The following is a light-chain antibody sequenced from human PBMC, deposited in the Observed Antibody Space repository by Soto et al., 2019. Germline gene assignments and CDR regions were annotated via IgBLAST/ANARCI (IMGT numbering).Light chain of an antibody. Sequence: DLPVAQAPLILSAFGGERGPHTCRASQSISSWLAWYQQKPGKAPKLLIYKASGLESGVPSRFSGSGSGTDFTLTISSLQPDDFATYYCQQYNSYSPLTFGGGTKVDIK. J-gene: IGKJ4*01. CDR2: KAS. V-gene: IGKV1-5*03. CDR3: QQYNSYSPLT. CDR1: QSISSW.